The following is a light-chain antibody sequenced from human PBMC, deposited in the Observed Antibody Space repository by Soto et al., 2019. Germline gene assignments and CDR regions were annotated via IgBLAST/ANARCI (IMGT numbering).Light chain of an antibody. Sequence: DIQMTQSPSSLSASVGDNVTMSCRASQNILTYLNWYQQNPGRAPKLLIFGESILQDGVPSRFSGIGSGTEFTLTITSLRPEDFATYFCQQTYRSPFTFGPGTKVDVK. J-gene: IGKJ3*01. CDR2: GES. CDR1: QNILTY. V-gene: IGKV1-39*01. CDR3: QQTYRSPFT.